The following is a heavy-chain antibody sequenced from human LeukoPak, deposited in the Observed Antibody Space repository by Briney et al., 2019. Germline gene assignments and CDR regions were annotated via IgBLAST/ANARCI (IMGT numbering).Heavy chain of an antibody. CDR2: IFYSGST. J-gene: IGHJ4*02. Sequence: SETLSLTCTVSGGSISSYYWSWIRQPPGKGLEWIGYIFYSGSTNYNPSLKSRVTISVDTSKSQFSLNLSSVTAADTAVYYCAREKSSGWYGGDFDYLGQGTLVTVSS. CDR3: AREKSSGWYGGDFDY. V-gene: IGHV4-59*13. CDR1: GGSISSYY. D-gene: IGHD6-19*01.